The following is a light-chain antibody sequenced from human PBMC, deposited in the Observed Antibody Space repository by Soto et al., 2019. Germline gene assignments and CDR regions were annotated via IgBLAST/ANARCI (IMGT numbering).Light chain of an antibody. CDR1: QSVSNN. CDR3: QQYNNWPRT. Sequence: IVTTHSPATLSVSPGEIAALSCRASQSVSNNLAWYQQKTGQAPRLLTFGTSTRATGIPARFSGSGSGTDFTLTISSLQSEDFAIYYCQQYNNWPRTFGQGTKVDIK. CDR2: GTS. V-gene: IGKV3-15*01. J-gene: IGKJ1*01.